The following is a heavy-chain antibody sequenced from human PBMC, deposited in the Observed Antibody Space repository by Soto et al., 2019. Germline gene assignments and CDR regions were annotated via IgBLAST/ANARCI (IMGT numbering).Heavy chain of an antibody. Sequence: SVKVSCKASGGTFSSYAISWVRQAPGQGLEWMGGIIPIFGTANYAQKFQGRVTITADKSTSTAYMELSSLRSEDTAVYYCARGRYYYDSSGYNYWGQGTLLTVSS. CDR3: ARGRYYYDSSGYNY. V-gene: IGHV1-69*06. CDR1: GGTFSSYA. CDR2: IIPIFGTA. D-gene: IGHD3-22*01. J-gene: IGHJ4*02.